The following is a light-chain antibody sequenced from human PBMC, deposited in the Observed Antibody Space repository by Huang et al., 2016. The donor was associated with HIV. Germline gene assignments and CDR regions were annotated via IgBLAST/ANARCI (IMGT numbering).Light chain of an antibody. V-gene: IGKV1-NL1*01. CDR1: RGLSDS. CDR2: AAS. CDR3: QQYYSAPWT. J-gene: IGKJ1*01. Sequence: DIQMPHSPSSLSASVGDRVTITCRASRGLSDSFAWYQQQPGRAPNLLLYAASRLESGVPSRFTGSGSGTEYTLTISSLQPEDFATYYCQQYYSAPWTFGQGTKVEIK.